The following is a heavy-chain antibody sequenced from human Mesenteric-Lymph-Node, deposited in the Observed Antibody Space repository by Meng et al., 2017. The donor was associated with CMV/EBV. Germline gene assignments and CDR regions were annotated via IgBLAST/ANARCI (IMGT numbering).Heavy chain of an antibody. CDR1: GGSFSCYY. V-gene: IGHV4-34*01. Sequence: QLQQWGEGLVTPSETLALRCARYGGSFSCYYWSCSRQPPGKGLEWIGEINHSGSTNYNPSLKSRVTISVDTSKNQFSLKLSSVTAADTAVYYCARHQRWLKSEGGFNYWGQGTLVTVSS. CDR3: ARHQRWLKSEGGFNY. CDR2: INHSGST. D-gene: IGHD4-23*01. J-gene: IGHJ4*02.